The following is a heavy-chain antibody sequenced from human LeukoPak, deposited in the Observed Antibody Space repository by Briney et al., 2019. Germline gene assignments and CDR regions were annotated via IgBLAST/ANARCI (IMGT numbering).Heavy chain of an antibody. V-gene: IGHV3-66*02. CDR2: IYSGGST. Sequence: GGSLRLSCAASGFTVSSNHMSWVRQAPGKGLEWVSVIYSGGSTYYADSVKGRFTISRDNSKNTLYLQMNSLRAEDTAVYYCAREAWYYYGSWSYSNWFDPWGQGTLVTVSS. CDR1: GFTVSSNH. J-gene: IGHJ5*02. CDR3: AREAWYYYGSWSYSNWFDP. D-gene: IGHD3-10*01.